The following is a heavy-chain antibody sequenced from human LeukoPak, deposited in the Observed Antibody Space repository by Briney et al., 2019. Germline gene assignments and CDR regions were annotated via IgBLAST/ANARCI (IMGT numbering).Heavy chain of an antibody. CDR2: VSYDGSNK. J-gene: IGHJ6*04. Sequence: PGGSLRLSCAASGFTFSGYGMHWVRQAPGKGLEWVAVVSYDGSNKYYADSVKGRFTISRDNSKNTLYLRMNSLRAEDTAVYYCAKDGESTGAADVWGKGTTVTVSS. CDR3: AKDGESTGAADV. V-gene: IGHV3-30*18. D-gene: IGHD4-17*01. CDR1: GFTFSGYG.